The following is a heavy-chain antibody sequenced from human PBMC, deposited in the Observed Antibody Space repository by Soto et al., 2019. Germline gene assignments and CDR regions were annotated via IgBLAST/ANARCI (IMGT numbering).Heavy chain of an antibody. Sequence: ASVNVSCKASGVTFSRQDMRWVRQAPGQGLEWMGGIIPIFGTPQYAEKFQDRVTITADESTSTAYMELSRLTSEDTAVYYCATNEGRDGYSFDYWGQGTLVTVSS. CDR2: IIPIFGTP. V-gene: IGHV1-69*13. CDR3: ATNEGRDGYSFDY. CDR1: GVTFSRQD. D-gene: IGHD5-12*01. J-gene: IGHJ4*02.